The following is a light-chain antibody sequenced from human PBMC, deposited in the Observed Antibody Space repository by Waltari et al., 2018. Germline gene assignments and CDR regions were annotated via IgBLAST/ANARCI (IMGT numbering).Light chain of an antibody. CDR1: QSLLYSNGYNY. CDR3: EQTLHTPYT. Sequence: DIVMTQSPPSLTVTPGEAASISCRPSQSLLYSNGYNYVDWYLQKPGQSPQLLIYLGSNRASGVPDRFSGGGSDTDFTLKISRVEAEDVGVYYCEQTLHTPYTFGQGTNLEIK. J-gene: IGKJ2*01. V-gene: IGKV2-28*01. CDR2: LGS.